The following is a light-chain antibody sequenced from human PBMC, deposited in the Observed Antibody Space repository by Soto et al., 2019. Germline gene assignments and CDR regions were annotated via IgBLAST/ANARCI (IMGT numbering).Light chain of an antibody. CDR2: AAS. V-gene: IGKV1-39*01. Sequence: IQMNKSPSTLSASVGDRVTITCGASQSLNKYLAWYQQKPGKAPKLLSYAASSLQSGVPSRFSGSGSGTDFTITISSLQTEDFATYYCQQSYSNTITFGHGTRLEI. CDR1: QSLNKY. CDR3: QQSYSNTIT. J-gene: IGKJ5*01.